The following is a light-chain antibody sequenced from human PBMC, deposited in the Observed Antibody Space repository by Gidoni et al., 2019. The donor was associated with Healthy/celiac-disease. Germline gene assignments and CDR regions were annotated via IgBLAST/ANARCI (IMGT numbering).Light chain of an antibody. Sequence: IVLTQSPGLLSLSPGARATLSCRASQTVSSSYLSWYQQKPGQPPRLLINGASTRATGIPDRFSGSGCGRDFTLTISRREPEEFAVYYCQQYGSSPPVYTFGQGTKLEIK. CDR3: QQYGSSPPVYT. J-gene: IGKJ2*01. CDR2: GAS. V-gene: IGKV3-20*01. CDR1: QTVSSSY.